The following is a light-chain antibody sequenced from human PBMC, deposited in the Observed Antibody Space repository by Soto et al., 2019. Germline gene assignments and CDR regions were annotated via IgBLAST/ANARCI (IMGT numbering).Light chain of an antibody. CDR2: GTS. Sequence: EIVLTQSPGTLSLSPGERGTLSCRASQGIASSYLAWYQQKPGQAPRLLIYGTSTRATGIPDRFSGSGSGTEFTLTISSLQSEDSAVYYCQQYNNWPPWTFGQGTKVDIK. CDR1: QGIASSY. V-gene: IGKV3D-15*01. J-gene: IGKJ1*01. CDR3: QQYNNWPPWT.